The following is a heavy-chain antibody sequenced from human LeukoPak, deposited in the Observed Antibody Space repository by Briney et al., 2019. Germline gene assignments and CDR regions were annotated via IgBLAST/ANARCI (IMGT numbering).Heavy chain of an antibody. J-gene: IGHJ4*02. CDR2: ISSSGSTI. D-gene: IGHD3-22*01. CDR1: GFIFSDYY. CDR3: ARGGRFRTPDTHYFDY. Sequence: GGSLRLSFAASGFIFSDYYMSWIRQAPGKGLEWISYISSSGSTIYYADSVKGRFTISRENAKNSLYLQMNSLRAGDTAVYYCARGGRFRTPDTHYFDYWGQGTLVTVSS. V-gene: IGHV3-11*04.